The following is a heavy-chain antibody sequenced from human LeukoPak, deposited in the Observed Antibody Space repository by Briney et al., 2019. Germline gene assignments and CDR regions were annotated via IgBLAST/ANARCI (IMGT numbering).Heavy chain of an antibody. CDR2: IIPILGIA. CDR1: GGTFSSYA. J-gene: IGHJ6*02. Sequence: GASVKVSCKASGGTFSSYAISWVRQAPGQGLEWMGRIIPILGIANYAQKFQGRVTITADKSTSTAYMELSSLRSEDTAVYYCARAYYYDSSGYYHYYYGMDVWGQGTTVTVSS. CDR3: ARAYYYDSSGYYHYYYGMDV. V-gene: IGHV1-69*04. D-gene: IGHD3-22*01.